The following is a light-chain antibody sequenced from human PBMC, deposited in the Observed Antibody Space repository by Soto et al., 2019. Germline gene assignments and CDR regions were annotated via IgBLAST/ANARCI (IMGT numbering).Light chain of an antibody. V-gene: IGKV3-15*01. CDR3: QQYNSYQWT. J-gene: IGKJ1*01. CDR2: GAS. Sequence: EIVMTQSPATLSVSPGERATLSCRASQSVSSNLAWYQQKPGQAPRLLIYGASTRATGIPARFSGSGSGTEFTLTISSLQPDDFATYYCQQYNSYQWTFGQGTKVDIK. CDR1: QSVSSN.